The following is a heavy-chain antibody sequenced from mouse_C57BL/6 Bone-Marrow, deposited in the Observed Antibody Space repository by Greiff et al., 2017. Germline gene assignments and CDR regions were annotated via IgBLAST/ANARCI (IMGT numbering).Heavy chain of an antibody. CDR2: IYPRSGNT. V-gene: IGHV1-81*01. CDR3: ARSGYSNYGYYFDY. Sequence: VQLQESGAELARPGASVKLSCKASGYTFTSYGISWVKQRTGQGLEWIGEIYPRSGNTYYNEKFKGKATLTADKSSSTAYMELRSLTSEDSAVYFCARSGYSNYGYYFDYWGQGTTLTVSS. CDR1: GYTFTSYG. J-gene: IGHJ2*01. D-gene: IGHD2-5*01.